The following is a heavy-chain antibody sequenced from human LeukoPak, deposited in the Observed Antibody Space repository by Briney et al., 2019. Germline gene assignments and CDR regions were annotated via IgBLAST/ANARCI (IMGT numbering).Heavy chain of an antibody. J-gene: IGHJ4*02. CDR1: GGSFSGYY. D-gene: IGHD3-3*01. CDR3: ATRGYDFWSGYHDYFDY. Sequence: SETLSLTCAVYGGSFSGYYWSWIRQPPGKGLEWIGEINHSGSTNYNPSLKSRVTISVDTSKNQFSLKLSSVTAADTAVYYCATRGYDFWSGYHDYFDYWGQGTLVTVSS. CDR2: INHSGST. V-gene: IGHV4-34*01.